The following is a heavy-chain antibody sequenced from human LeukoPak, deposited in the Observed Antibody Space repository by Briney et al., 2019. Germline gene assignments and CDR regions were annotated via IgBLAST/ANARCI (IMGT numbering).Heavy chain of an antibody. CDR2: ISSSSSYI. J-gene: IGHJ4*02. V-gene: IGHV3-21*01. Sequence: GGSLRLSGAASGFTFSSYSMNWVRQAPGKGLEWASSISSSSSYIYYADSVKGRFTISRDNAKNSLYLQMNSLRAEDTAVYYCARDLWPDIVVVPAAFDYWGQGTLVTVSS. CDR1: GFTFSSYS. CDR3: ARDLWPDIVVVPAAFDY. D-gene: IGHD2-2*01.